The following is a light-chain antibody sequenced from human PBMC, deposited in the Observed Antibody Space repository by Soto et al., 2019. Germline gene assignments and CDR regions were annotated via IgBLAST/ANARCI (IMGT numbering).Light chain of an antibody. CDR3: CSYAGSYTLL. CDR1: SSDAGGYNY. J-gene: IGLJ2*01. CDR2: DVN. V-gene: IGLV2-11*01. Sequence: QSVLTQPRSVSGSPGQSVTISCTGTSSDAGGYNYVSWYQHHPGKAPKLMIYDVNKRPSGVPDRFSGSKSGNTASLTISGLQAEDEADYYCCSYAGSYTLLFGGGTKLTVL.